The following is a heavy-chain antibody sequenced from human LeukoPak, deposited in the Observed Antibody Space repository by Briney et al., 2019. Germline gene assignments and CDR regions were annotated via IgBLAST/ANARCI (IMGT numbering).Heavy chain of an antibody. J-gene: IGHJ3*02. V-gene: IGHV3-11*01. Sequence: GGSLRLSCAASGFTFSDYYMSWIRQAPGKGLEWVSYISNSGSTIYYADSVKGRFTISRDSAKNSLYLQMNSLRAEDTAVYYCAKTVSSHNVFDIRGQGTVVTVSS. CDR3: AKTVSSHNVFDI. D-gene: IGHD4-17*01. CDR1: GFTFSDYY. CDR2: ISNSGSTI.